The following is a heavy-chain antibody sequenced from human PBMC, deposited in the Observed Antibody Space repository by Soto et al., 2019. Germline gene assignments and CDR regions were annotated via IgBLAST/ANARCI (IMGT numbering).Heavy chain of an antibody. CDR1: GYRFTAYY. D-gene: IGHD5-18*01. CDR2: MNLDTGGT. CDR3: ARDGNFAFRGYSFAFDF. V-gene: IGHV1-2*06. J-gene: IGHJ4*02. Sequence: QVQLVQSGAGVKKPGASVRVSCEASGYRFTAYYIHWVRQAPGQGLEWMGRMNLDTGGTTYAQKFQGRVTMTRDTSISTAYMEVSSVKSDDTAMYYCARDGNFAFRGYSFAFDFWGQGTLVTVSS.